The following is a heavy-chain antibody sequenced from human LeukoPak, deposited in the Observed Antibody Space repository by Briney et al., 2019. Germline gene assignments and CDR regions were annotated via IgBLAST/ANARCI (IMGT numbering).Heavy chain of an antibody. V-gene: IGHV4-59*01. J-gene: IGHJ6*02. D-gene: IGHD3-3*01. CDR1: GGSISSYY. Sequence: PSETLSLTCTVSGGSISSYYWSWIRQPPGKGLEWIGYIYYSGSTNYNPSLKSRVTISVDTSKNQFFLKLSSVTAADTAVYYRASTYYDFWSGYSYGMDVWGQGTTVTVSS. CDR3: ASTYYDFWSGYSYGMDV. CDR2: IYYSGST.